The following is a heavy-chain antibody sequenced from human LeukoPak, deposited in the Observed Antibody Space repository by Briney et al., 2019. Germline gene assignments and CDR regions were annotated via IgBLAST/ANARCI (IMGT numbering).Heavy chain of an antibody. CDR3: ARDFSGQQLAPHDY. CDR1: GFTFSSYS. D-gene: IGHD6-13*01. V-gene: IGHV3-21*01. Sequence: GGSLRLSCAASGFTFSSYSMNWVRQAPGKGLEWVSSISSSSSYIYYADSVKGRFTISRDNAKNSLYLQMNSLRAEDTAVYYCARDFSGQQLAPHDYWGQGTLVTVSS. CDR2: ISSSSSYI. J-gene: IGHJ4*02.